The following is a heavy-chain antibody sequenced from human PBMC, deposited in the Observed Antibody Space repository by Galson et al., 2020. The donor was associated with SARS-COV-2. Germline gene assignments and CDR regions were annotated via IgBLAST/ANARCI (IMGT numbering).Heavy chain of an antibody. J-gene: IGHJ2*01. CDR2: ISGSGGST. V-gene: IGHV3-23*01. CDR3: AKDSHSRAYCGGDCYPTGWYFDL. CDR1: GFTFSSYA. D-gene: IGHD2-21*02. Sequence: GGSLRLSCAASGFTFSSYAMSWVRQAPGKGLEWVSAISGSGGSTYYADSVKGRFTISRDNSKNTLYLQMNSLRAEDTAVYYCAKDSHSRAYCGGDCYPTGWYFDLWGRGTLVTVSS.